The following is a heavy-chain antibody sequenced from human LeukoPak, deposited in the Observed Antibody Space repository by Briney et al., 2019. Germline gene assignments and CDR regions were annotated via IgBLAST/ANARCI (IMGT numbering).Heavy chain of an antibody. V-gene: IGHV3-30*04. CDR3: AKGDAFAYYDSSGYYY. CDR2: ISYDGSNK. Sequence: PGGSLRLSCAASGFTFSSYAMHWVRQAPGKGLEWVAVISYDGSNKYYADSVKGRFTISRDNSKNTLYLQMNSLRAEDTAVYYCAKGDAFAYYDSSGYYYWGQGTLVTVSS. J-gene: IGHJ4*02. D-gene: IGHD3-22*01. CDR1: GFTFSSYA.